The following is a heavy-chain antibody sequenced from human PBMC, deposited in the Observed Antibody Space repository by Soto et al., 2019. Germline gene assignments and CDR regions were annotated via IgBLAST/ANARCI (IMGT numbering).Heavy chain of an antibody. V-gene: IGHV4-61*05. CDR3: ARGGSGDDWEPLDY. D-gene: IGHD5-12*01. CDR2: FYFSGST. CDR1: GGSISSSNYY. J-gene: IGHJ4*02. Sequence: PSETLSLTCTVSGGSISSSNYYWVWIRQPPGKGLEWIGCFYFSGSTKYNPSLKSRATISIDTSKNQFSLKLTSVTAADTAVYYCARGGSGDDWEPLDYWGQGAQVTVSS.